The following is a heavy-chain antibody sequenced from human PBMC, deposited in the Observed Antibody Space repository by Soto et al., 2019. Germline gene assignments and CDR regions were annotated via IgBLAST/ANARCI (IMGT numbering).Heavy chain of an antibody. D-gene: IGHD4-4*01. CDR2: IYYSGST. Sequence: SETLSLTCTVSGGSISSYYWSWIRQPPGKGLEWIGYIYYSGSTNYNPSLKSRVTISVDTSKNQFSLKLSSVTAADTAVYYCARDDYSNYGVIDYWGQGTLVTVSS. CDR3: ARDDYSNYGVIDY. CDR1: GGSISSYY. V-gene: IGHV4-59*01. J-gene: IGHJ4*02.